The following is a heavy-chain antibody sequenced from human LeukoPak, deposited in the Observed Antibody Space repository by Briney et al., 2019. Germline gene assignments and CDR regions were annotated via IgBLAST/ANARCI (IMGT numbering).Heavy chain of an antibody. V-gene: IGHV1-69*04. D-gene: IGHD3-22*01. CDR2: IIPIVGIP. J-gene: IGHJ3*02. CDR3: ATYNRHYYDSSDNSGDDAFDI. Sequence: GASVKVSCKASGGPFSNYAISWVRQAPGQGPEWMGRIIPIVGIPNYSQKFQGRVTINADKSTSTAYMELSSLRSEDTAVYYCATYNRHYYDSSDNSGDDAFDIWGQGTMVTVS. CDR1: GGPFSNYA.